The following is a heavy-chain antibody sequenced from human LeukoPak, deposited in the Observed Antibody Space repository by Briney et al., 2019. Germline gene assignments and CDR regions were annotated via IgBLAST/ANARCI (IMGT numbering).Heavy chain of an antibody. CDR2: ISGSGGTS. V-gene: IGHV3-23*01. D-gene: IGHD2-2*01. Sequence: PGGSLRLSCAASGFTFSSFALSWVRQAPGKGLEWVSVISGSGGTSFYANSVKGRFTISRDNSKNTLYLQLNSLRAEDTAVYFCAETCSRTSHGCFQHWGQGTLVTVSS. CDR3: AETCSRTSHGCFQH. CDR1: GFTFSSFA. J-gene: IGHJ1*01.